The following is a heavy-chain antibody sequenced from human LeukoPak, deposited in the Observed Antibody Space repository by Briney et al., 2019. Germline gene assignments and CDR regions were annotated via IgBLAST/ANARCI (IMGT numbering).Heavy chain of an antibody. V-gene: IGHV4-59*11. CDR2: IYYTGTT. D-gene: IGHD2-2*01. CDR1: GGSLSSHF. Sequence: SETLSLTCTVSGGSLSSHFWSWIRQPPGKGLELIGHIYYTGTTYYNPSLNSRVTISLDTSRNQFSLRLTSVTAADTAVYYCARFSSGCSTASCYLTYWGQGTLVTVSS. J-gene: IGHJ4*02. CDR3: ARFSSGCSTASCYLTY.